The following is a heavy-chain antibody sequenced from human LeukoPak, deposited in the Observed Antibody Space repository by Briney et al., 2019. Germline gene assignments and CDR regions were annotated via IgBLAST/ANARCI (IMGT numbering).Heavy chain of an antibody. CDR2: IIPIFGTA. Sequence: SVKVSCKASGGTFSSYAISWVRQAPGQGLEWMGGIIPIFGTANYAQKFQGRVTITADKSTSTAYMELSSLRSEDTAVYYCAREDVAYCSSTSCYAGWFNPWGQGTLVTVSS. J-gene: IGHJ5*02. CDR3: AREDVAYCSSTSCYAGWFNP. D-gene: IGHD2-2*01. CDR1: GGTFSSYA. V-gene: IGHV1-69*06.